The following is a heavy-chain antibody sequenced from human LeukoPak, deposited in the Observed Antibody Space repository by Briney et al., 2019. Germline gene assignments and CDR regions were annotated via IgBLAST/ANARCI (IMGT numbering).Heavy chain of an antibody. J-gene: IGHJ4*02. CDR1: GFTFSTYA. V-gene: IGHV3-23*01. CDR2: ISASGYST. Sequence: GGSLRLSCAASGFTSGFTFSTYAMSWVRQAPGKGLEWVSAISASGYSTYYADSVKGRFTISRDNSKKTLYLQMNSLRAEDTAIFYCAKDVYNWNFYFDYWGQGTLVTVSS. D-gene: IGHD1-7*01. CDR3: AKDVYNWNFYFDY.